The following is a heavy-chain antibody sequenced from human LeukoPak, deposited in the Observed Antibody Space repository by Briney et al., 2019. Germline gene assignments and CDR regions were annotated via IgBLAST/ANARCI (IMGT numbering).Heavy chain of an antibody. J-gene: IGHJ4*02. D-gene: IGHD4-17*01. CDR2: IIPIFGTA. Sequence: ASVKVSCKASGGTFSSYAISWVRQAPGQGLEWMGGIIPIFGTANYAQKFQGSVTITADESTSTAYMELSSLSSEDTAVYYCARATTVTTYFDYWGQGTLVTVSS. CDR1: GGTFSSYA. V-gene: IGHV1-69*01. CDR3: ARATTVTTYFDY.